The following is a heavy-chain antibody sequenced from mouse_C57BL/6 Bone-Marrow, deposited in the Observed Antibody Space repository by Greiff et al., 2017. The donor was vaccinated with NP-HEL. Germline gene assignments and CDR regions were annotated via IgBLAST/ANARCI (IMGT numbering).Heavy chain of an antibody. CDR2: INPNNGGT. Sequence: VQLQQSGPELVKPGASVKISCKASGYTFTDYYMNWVKQSHGKSLEWIGDINPNNGGTSYNQKFKGKATLTVDKSSSTAYMELRSLTSEDSAVYYCARWGTYYGSRCWYFDVWGTGTTVTVSS. D-gene: IGHD1-1*01. CDR1: GYTFTDYY. CDR3: ARWGTYYGSRCWYFDV. V-gene: IGHV1-26*01. J-gene: IGHJ1*03.